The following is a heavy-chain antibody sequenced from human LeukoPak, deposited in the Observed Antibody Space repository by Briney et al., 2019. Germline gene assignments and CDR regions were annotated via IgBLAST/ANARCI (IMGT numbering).Heavy chain of an antibody. D-gene: IGHD3-3*01. J-gene: IGHJ5*02. CDR3: ARAITIFGPFDP. CDR1: GGSISSGDYY. CDR2: IYYSGST. Sequence: SETLSLTCTVSGGSISSGDYYWSWIRQPPGKGLEWIGYIYYSGSTYYNPSLKSRVTISVDTSKNQFSLKLSSVTAADTAVYYCARAITIFGPFDPWGQGTLVTVSS. V-gene: IGHV4-30-4*01.